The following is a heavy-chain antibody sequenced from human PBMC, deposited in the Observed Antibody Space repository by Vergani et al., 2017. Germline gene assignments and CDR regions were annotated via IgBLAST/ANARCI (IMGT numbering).Heavy chain of an antibody. CDR3: ARQVAVAGKWWGPYYYYGMDV. CDR2: IDPSDSYT. CDR1: GYSFTRYW. J-gene: IGHJ6*02. V-gene: IGHV5-10-1*01. D-gene: IGHD6-19*01. Sequence: EVQLVQSGAEVKKPGESLRISCKGSGYSFTRYWISWVRQMPGKGLEWMGRIDPSDSYTNFSPSFQGRVTISADKSISTAYLQWSSLKASDTAMYYCARQVAVAGKWWGPYYYYGMDVWGQ.